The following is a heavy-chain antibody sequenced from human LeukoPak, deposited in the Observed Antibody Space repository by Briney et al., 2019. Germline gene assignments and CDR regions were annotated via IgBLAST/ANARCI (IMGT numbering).Heavy chain of an antibody. CDR1: GYIFTSDW. V-gene: IGHV5-51*01. CDR3: ARHGGGYDWGSSGWYGGAFDI. D-gene: IGHD6-19*01. CDR2: IHPGGSDT. Sequence: GESLKISCKVSGYIFTSDWIGWVRQVPGKGLEWMGIIHPGGSDTRYSPSFQGQVTFSADKSISTAYLQWSSLKASDTAMYYCARHGGGYDWGSSGWYGGAFDIWGQGTMVTVSS. J-gene: IGHJ3*02.